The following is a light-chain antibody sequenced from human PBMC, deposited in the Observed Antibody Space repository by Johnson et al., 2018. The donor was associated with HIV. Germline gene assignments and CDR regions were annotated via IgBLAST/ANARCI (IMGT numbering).Light chain of an antibody. CDR1: SSNVGSSF. V-gene: IGLV1-51*01. CDR2: DNN. J-gene: IGLJ1*01. CDR3: GTWDSSLTSYV. Sequence: QSLLTQPPSVSAAPGQTVTISCSGSSSNVGSSFVSWYRQVPGTAPKLLIYDNNKRPSGIPGRFSGSKSGPSATLGITGLQTGAEADDYCGTWDSSLTSYVFGAGTKVTVL.